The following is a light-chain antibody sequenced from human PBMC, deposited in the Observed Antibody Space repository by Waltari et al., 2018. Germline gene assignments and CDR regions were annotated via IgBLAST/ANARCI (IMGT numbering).Light chain of an antibody. Sequence: DIVMTQSPDSLAVALGERATIPCKSSQSVSVTSNNKAYLDWYQQKPRQPPKLLIYWASTRESGVPDRFSGSGSGTDFTLTISSLQAEDVAVYYCQQYYSTPRTFGPGTKVDIK. CDR2: WAS. CDR1: QSVSVTSNNKAY. J-gene: IGKJ3*01. CDR3: QQYYSTPRT. V-gene: IGKV4-1*01.